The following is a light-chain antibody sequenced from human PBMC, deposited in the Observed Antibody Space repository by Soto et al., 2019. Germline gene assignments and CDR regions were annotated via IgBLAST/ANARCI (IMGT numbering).Light chain of an antibody. J-gene: IGLJ1*01. Sequence: QSVLTQPPSASGTPGQRVTISCSGGTSSIGRNYVYWYQQLPGTAPKLVIYRNNQRPSGVPDRFSGSKSGTSASLAIRGLRSEDEADYYCAAWDDSLSGLYVFGTATKLTVL. CDR2: RNN. V-gene: IGLV1-47*01. CDR3: AAWDDSLSGLYV. CDR1: TSSIGRNY.